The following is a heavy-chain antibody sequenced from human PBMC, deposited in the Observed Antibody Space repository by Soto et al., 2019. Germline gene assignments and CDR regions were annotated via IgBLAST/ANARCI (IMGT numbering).Heavy chain of an antibody. V-gene: IGHV1-18*01. Sequence: ASVKVSCKASGYTFTSYGISWVRQAPGQGLEWMGWISAYNGNTNYAQKLQGRVTMTTDTSTSTAYMELRSLRSDDTAVYYCARAENYYDSSGYYSYWGQGTLVTGSS. CDR3: ARAENYYDSSGYYSY. D-gene: IGHD3-22*01. CDR1: GYTFTSYG. CDR2: ISAYNGNT. J-gene: IGHJ4*02.